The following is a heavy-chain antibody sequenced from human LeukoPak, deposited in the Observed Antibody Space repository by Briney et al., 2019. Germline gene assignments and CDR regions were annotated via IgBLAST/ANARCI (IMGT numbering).Heavy chain of an antibody. Sequence: SETLSLTCTVSGGSISSYYWNWIRQSPGKGLEWIGYMSYSGSTNHNPSLESRVTISVDTSKNQFSLKLTSVTAADTAVYYCARNGGGWSFDYWGQGTLVTVSS. CDR1: GGSISSYY. CDR2: MSYSGST. D-gene: IGHD6-19*01. CDR3: ARNGGGWSFDY. J-gene: IGHJ4*02. V-gene: IGHV4-59*08.